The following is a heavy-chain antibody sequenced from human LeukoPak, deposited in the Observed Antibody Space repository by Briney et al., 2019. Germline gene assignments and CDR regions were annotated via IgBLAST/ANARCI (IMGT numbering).Heavy chain of an antibody. J-gene: IGHJ5*02. CDR2: ISASVSST. CDR1: GFTFSTYA. CDR3: VKDWRRPDQCGGDCLDH. Sequence: PGGSLTLSRAASGFTFSTYAMSWVRQAPRKGLGWVSSISASVSSTYYAASVNAPFTVSRDNSNNKFYLQMNSLRVDDMAIYSCVKDWRRPDQCGGDCLDHWGQGTLVTVTS. V-gene: IGHV3-23*01. D-gene: IGHD2-21*02.